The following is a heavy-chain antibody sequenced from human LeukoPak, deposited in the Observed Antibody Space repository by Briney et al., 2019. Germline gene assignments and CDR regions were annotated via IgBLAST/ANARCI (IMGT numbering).Heavy chain of an antibody. Sequence: GASVKVSCKASGYTFTSYGISWVRQAPGQGLEWMGWISAYNGNTNYAQKLQGRVTMTTDTSTSTAYMELRSLRSDDTAVYYCARDTPRYCSSTSCYAFDIWGQGTTVTVSS. CDR1: GYTFTSYG. V-gene: IGHV1-18*04. J-gene: IGHJ3*02. D-gene: IGHD2-2*01. CDR3: ARDTPRYCSSTSCYAFDI. CDR2: ISAYNGNT.